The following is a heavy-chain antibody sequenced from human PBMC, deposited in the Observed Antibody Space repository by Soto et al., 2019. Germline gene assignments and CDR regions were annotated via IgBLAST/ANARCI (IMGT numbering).Heavy chain of an antibody. J-gene: IGHJ4*02. Sequence: GGSLRLSCAASGFTFSSYAMSWVRQAPGKGLEWVSAISGSGGSTYCADSVKGRFTISRDNSKNTLYLQMNSLRAEDTAVYYCAKKGLYSSSWYYCDYWGQGTLVTVSS. V-gene: IGHV3-23*01. D-gene: IGHD6-13*01. CDR1: GFTFSSYA. CDR3: AKKGLYSSSWYYCDY. CDR2: ISGSGGST.